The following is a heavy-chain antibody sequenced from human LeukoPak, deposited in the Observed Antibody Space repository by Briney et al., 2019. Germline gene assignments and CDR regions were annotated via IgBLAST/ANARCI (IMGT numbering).Heavy chain of an antibody. CDR2: FDPEDGET. CDR3: ATGSGNYYYMDV. Sequence: ASVKVSCKVSGYTLTELSMHWVRQAPGKGLEWMGGFDPEDGETIYAQEFQGRVTMTEDTSTDTAYMELSSLRSEDTAVYYCATGSGNYYYMDVWGKGTTVTVSS. J-gene: IGHJ6*03. CDR1: GYTLTELS. D-gene: IGHD3-10*01. V-gene: IGHV1-24*01.